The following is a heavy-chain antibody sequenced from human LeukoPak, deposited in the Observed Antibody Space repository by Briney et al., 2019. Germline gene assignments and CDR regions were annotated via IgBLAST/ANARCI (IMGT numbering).Heavy chain of an antibody. CDR3: ARHPEGAYCSSTSCYMDV. CDR1: GYTFTGYY. V-gene: IGHV1-2*02. J-gene: IGHJ6*03. Sequence: ASVKVSCKASGYTFTGYYMHWVRQAPGQGLEWMGWINPNSGGTNYAQKFQGRVTMTRDTSISTAYMELSRLRSDDTAVYYCARHPEGAYCSSTSCYMDVWGKGTTVTISS. CDR2: INPNSGGT. D-gene: IGHD2-2*01.